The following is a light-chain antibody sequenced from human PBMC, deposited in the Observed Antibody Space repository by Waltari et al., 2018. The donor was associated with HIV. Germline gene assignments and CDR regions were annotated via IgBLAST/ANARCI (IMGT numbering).Light chain of an antibody. CDR2: NDV. CDR1: NDGTKD. CDR3: QVWHYSVF. J-gene: IGLJ2*01. V-gene: IGLV3-9*01. Sequence: SSELPQPLSVSVAVGQTARITRGGNNDGTKDGHWYQQKSGQAPLLVIYNDVNRPYWSPDRFSASKSRNPATLTISGAQAGDEADYYCQVWHYSVFFGGGTKLTVL.